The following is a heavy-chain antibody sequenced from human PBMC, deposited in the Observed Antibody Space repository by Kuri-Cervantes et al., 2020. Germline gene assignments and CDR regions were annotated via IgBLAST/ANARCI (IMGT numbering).Heavy chain of an antibody. J-gene: IGHJ2*01. CDR3: ARDRAVYGNWYFDL. CDR1: GFTFSSYG. CDR2: ISSSSSTI. D-gene: IGHD2/OR15-2a*01. V-gene: IGHV3-48*01. Sequence: GESLKISCAASGFTFSSYGMNWVRQAPGKGLEWVSYISSSSSTIYYADSVKGRFTISRDNAKNSLYLQMNSLRAEDTAVYYCARDRAVYGNWYFDLWGRGTLVTVSS.